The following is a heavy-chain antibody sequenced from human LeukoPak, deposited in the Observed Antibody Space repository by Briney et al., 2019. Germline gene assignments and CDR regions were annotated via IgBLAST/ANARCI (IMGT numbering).Heavy chain of an antibody. D-gene: IGHD6-13*01. V-gene: IGHV4-39*07. Sequence: SETLSLTCSVSGGSTSSSDYYWAWLRQSPGKGLEWIATSFYTGNTYFNPSLKSRVTILVDTSRNQVSLQLTFVTAADTAVYYCATSPTVAAQVDCWGQGTLVTVSS. CDR3: ATSPTVAAQVDC. CDR2: SFYTGNT. J-gene: IGHJ4*02. CDR1: GGSTSSSDYY.